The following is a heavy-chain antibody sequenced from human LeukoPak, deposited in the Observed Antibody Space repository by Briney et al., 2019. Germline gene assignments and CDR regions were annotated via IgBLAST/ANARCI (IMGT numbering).Heavy chain of an antibody. V-gene: IGHV4-34*01. J-gene: IGHJ5*02. CDR1: GGSLNGYY. Sequence: SQTLSLTCAVYGGSLNGYYWSWIRQSPGKGLDWIGEINHSGSTNYNPSLKSRVTISVDTSKNQFSLKLSSVTAADTAVYYCVYSSSWYTARVEHWGQGTLVTVSS. D-gene: IGHD6-13*01. CDR2: INHSGST. CDR3: VYSSSWYTARVEH.